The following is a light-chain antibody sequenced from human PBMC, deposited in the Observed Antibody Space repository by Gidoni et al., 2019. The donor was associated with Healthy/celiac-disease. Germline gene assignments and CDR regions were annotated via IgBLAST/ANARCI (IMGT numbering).Light chain of an antibody. CDR1: QNINKW. CDR2: QAS. J-gene: IGKJ1*01. Sequence: DIQMTQSPSTLSASVGDRVTITCRATQNINKWLAWYQQKPGKAPKLLIYQASNLPSGVPSRFSGSGSGTEFTLTSSSLQPDDFATYYCQQYDTYGTFDQGTKVEI. CDR3: QQYDTYGT. V-gene: IGKV1-5*03.